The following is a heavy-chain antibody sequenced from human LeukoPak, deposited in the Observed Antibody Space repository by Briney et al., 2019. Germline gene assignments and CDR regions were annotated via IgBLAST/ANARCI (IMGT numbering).Heavy chain of an antibody. V-gene: IGHV1-2*02. J-gene: IGHJ4*02. CDR2: LNPSSNAA. D-gene: IGHD3-10*01. CDR1: GYTFSDYT. Sequence: ASVKVSCKTSGYTFSDYTIHWVRQAPGQGLEWMGWLNPSSNAANYAQRLEGRVSLTRDTSISTADMVLTSLTSDDTGVYYCARSRELLDFDTWGQGTLVSVSS. CDR3: ARSRELLDFDT.